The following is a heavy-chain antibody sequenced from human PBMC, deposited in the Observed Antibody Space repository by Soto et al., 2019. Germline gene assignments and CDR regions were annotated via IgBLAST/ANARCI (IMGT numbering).Heavy chain of an antibody. CDR1: VYPFGGYA. Sequence: QVQLVQSGAEVKKPGASVKVSCKASVYPFGGYAIGWVRQAPGQGLEWMGWVSAHTGDSGYAQRFQGRVTLTTETSTSTAYMELRGLRSDDTAVYYCARPSTSYGDYGWSLAYWGQGTLVNVSS. CDR2: VSAHTGDS. V-gene: IGHV1-18*01. J-gene: IGHJ4*02. CDR3: ARPSTSYGDYGWSLAY. D-gene: IGHD4-17*01.